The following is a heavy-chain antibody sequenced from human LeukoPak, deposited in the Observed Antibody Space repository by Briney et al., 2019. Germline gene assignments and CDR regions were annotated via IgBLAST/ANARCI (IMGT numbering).Heavy chain of an antibody. V-gene: IGHV3-23*01. CDR2: IDPSGAYT. CDR1: GFTFSNYW. Sequence: GGSLRLSCVASGFTFSNYWMSWVRQAPGKGLEWVSTIDPSGAYTYYAESVKGRFTISRDNSKNTLYLQMNSMRGEDTAVYYCAKGRPASGMDYWGQGALVTVSS. J-gene: IGHJ4*02. CDR3: AKGRPASGMDY. D-gene: IGHD6-13*01.